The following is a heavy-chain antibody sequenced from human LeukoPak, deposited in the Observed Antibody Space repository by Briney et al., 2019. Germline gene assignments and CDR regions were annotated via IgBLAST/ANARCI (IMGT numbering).Heavy chain of an antibody. J-gene: IGHJ4*02. V-gene: IGHV3-7*01. CDR3: TRLGGSYYTY. D-gene: IGHD1-26*01. Sequence: PGGSLRLSCAASGFTFSSYWMSWGRQAPGKGLEWVANIKQDGGEKYYVDSVKGRFTISRDNAKNSLFLQMNSLRAEDTAVYYCTRLGGSYYTYWGQGTLVTVSS. CDR2: IKQDGGEK. CDR1: GFTFSSYW.